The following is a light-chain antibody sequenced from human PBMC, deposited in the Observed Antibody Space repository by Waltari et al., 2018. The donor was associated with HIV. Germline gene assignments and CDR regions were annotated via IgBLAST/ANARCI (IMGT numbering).Light chain of an antibody. V-gene: IGLV2-11*01. CDR1: SSDVGGYHY. CDR3: CSYAGSYTHVV. Sequence: QSALTQPRSVSGSPGQSVTISCPGTSSDVGGYHYVSWYQQHPGKAPKLMIYDVSKRPSGVPDRFSGSKSGNTASLTISGLQAEDEADYYCCSYAGSYTHVVFGGGTKLTVL. J-gene: IGLJ2*01. CDR2: DVS.